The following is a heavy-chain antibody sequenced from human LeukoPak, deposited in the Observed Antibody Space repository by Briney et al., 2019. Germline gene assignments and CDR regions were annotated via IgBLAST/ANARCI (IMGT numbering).Heavy chain of an antibody. V-gene: IGHV1-2*02. Sequence: ASVKVSCKASGGTFSSYAISWVRQAPGQGLEWMGWIVPTNGGTNYAQKFQGRVTLTRDTSTSTAFMELSSLRSDDTAIYYCARANKNYFDYWGQGTLVTVSS. CDR1: GGTFSSYA. J-gene: IGHJ4*02. CDR3: ARANKNYFDY. CDR2: IVPTNGGT.